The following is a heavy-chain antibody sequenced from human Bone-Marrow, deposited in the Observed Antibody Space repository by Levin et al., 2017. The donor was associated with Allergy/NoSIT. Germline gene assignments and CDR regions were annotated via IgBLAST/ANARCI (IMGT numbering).Heavy chain of an antibody. CDR1: GGSISSYY. J-gene: IGHJ6*03. D-gene: IGHD4-23*01. Sequence: SETLSPTCTVSGGSISSYYWTWIRQAPEKRLEWIGYIYYNGKSNYNPSLKTRVSISVDTSKNLFSLSLSSVTAADSAIYYCARAIPSGGNSYYYYYMDVWGKGITVTVSS. V-gene: IGHV4-59*01. CDR3: ARAIPSGGNSYYYYYMDV. CDR2: IYYNGKS.